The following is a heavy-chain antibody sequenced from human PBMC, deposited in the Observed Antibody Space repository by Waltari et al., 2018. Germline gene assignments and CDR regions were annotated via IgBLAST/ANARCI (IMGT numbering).Heavy chain of an antibody. CDR3: ARGDIVVVPAAIGRYYYYGMDV. J-gene: IGHJ6*02. D-gene: IGHD2-2*02. V-gene: IGHV1-69*01. Sequence: QVQLVQSGAEVKKPGSSVKVSCKASGGTFSSYAISWVRQAPGQGLEWMGGIIPIFGTANYAQKFQGRVTITADESTSTAYMELSSLRSEDTAVYYCARGDIVVVPAAIGRYYYYGMDVWGQGTTVTVSS. CDR2: IIPIFGTA. CDR1: GGTFSSYA.